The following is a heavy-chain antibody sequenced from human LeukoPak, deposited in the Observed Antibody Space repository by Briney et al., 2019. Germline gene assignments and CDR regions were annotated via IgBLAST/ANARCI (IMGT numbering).Heavy chain of an antibody. CDR3: ARGTRSVEDAFDI. CDR1: GFTFSNYW. J-gene: IGHJ3*02. CDR2: IKQDGSEK. Sequence: GGSLRLSCAASGFTFSNYWMGWVRQAPGKGLEWVANIKQDGSEKRYVDPVKGRFTISRDNAKNSLYLQMNSLRAEDTAVYYCARGTRSVEDAFDIWGQGTMVTVSS. V-gene: IGHV3-7*01. D-gene: IGHD1-14*01.